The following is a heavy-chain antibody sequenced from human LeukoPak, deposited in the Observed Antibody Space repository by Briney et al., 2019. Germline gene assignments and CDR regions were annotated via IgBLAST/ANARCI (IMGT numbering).Heavy chain of an antibody. CDR3: GSGSSGWYYRIDY. CDR1: GGSIISYY. J-gene: IGHJ4*02. D-gene: IGHD6-19*01. Sequence: SETLSLTCSVSGGSIISYYWSWIRQSPGKGLEWIGYIYYSGNTNYNPSLKSRVTISVDTSENQFSLKLSSVTAADTAVYYCGSGSSGWYYRIDYWGQGTLVTVSS. CDR2: IYYSGNT. V-gene: IGHV4-59*01.